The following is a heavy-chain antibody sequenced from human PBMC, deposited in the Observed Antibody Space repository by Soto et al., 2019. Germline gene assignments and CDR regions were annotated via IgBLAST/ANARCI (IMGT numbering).Heavy chain of an antibody. CDR2: IKQDGSEK. CDR1: GFTFSSYW. CDR3: ATARGRTYYVEY. V-gene: IGHV3-7*01. Sequence: EVQLVESGGGLVQPGGSLRLSCVASGFTFSSYWMTWVRQAPGKGLEWVASIKQDGSEKYYVDSVKGRFTISTDNTKNSLSLKVNNVRAADTAVDYCATARGRTYYVEYWGQGTLVTVSS. J-gene: IGHJ4*02. D-gene: IGHD2-8*01.